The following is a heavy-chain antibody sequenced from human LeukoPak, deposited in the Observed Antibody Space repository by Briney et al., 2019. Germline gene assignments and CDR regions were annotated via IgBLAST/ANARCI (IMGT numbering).Heavy chain of an antibody. CDR1: GGSFSDYY. J-gene: IGHJ5*02. Sequence: SETLSLTCAVYGGSFSDYYWSWIRQPPGKGLEWIGEINHSGSTNYKPSLKSRVTISIDKSRNQFSLKLSSVTAADTAVYYCARVTRVVAATLGNWFDPWGQGTLVTVSS. D-gene: IGHD2-15*01. CDR2: INHSGST. V-gene: IGHV4-34*01. CDR3: ARVTRVVAATLGNWFDP.